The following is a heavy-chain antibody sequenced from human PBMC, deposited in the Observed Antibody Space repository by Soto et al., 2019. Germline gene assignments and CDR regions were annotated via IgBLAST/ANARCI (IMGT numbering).Heavy chain of an antibody. Sequence: QITLKESGPTLLKPTQTLTLTCTLSGFSLSSTRMAVGWIRQPPGKALEWLALIYWDDDKRYSPFLKSMLTITKDTSKNQVVLTMSNMDPVDTARYYCAHIVVAGLGYYFDYWGQGTLVTVSS. D-gene: IGHD6-19*01. CDR2: IYWDDDK. V-gene: IGHV2-5*02. J-gene: IGHJ4*02. CDR3: AHIVVAGLGYYFDY. CDR1: GFSLSSTRMA.